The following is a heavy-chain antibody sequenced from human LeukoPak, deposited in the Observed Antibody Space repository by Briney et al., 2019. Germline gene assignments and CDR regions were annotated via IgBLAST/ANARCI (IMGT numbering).Heavy chain of an antibody. V-gene: IGHV3-7*01. CDR1: GFTFSSYS. D-gene: IGHD3-10*01. CDR2: MKKDGSET. CDR3: GRHRSGSGTYFIDH. Sequence: PGGSLRLSCVVSGFTFSSYSMIWVRQAPGKGLQWVAYMKKDGSETNYGDSVKGRFTISRDNAKNSLYLQMNSLRAEDTAVYYCGRHRSGSGTYFIDHWGQGTLVSVSS. J-gene: IGHJ4*02.